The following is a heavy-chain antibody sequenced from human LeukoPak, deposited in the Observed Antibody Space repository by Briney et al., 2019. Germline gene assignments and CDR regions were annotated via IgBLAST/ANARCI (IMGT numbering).Heavy chain of an antibody. CDR3: ARVRYCSSTSCYIFDY. J-gene: IGHJ4*02. Sequence: RPGGSLRLSWAASGFTFDDYGMSWVRQAPGKGLEWVSGINWNGGSTGYADSVKGRFTISRDNAKNSLYLQMNSLRAEDTALYYCARVRYCSSTSCYIFDYWGQGTLVTVSS. CDR1: GFTFDDYG. V-gene: IGHV3-20*04. D-gene: IGHD2-2*02. CDR2: INWNGGST.